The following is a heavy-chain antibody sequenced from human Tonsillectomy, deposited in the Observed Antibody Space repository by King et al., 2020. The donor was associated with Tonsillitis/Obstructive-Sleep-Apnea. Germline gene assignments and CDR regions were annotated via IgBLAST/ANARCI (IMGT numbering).Heavy chain of an antibody. Sequence: PLVQSGAEVKKPGASVKVSCKASRYTFAGFYMHWVRQAPGQGLEWMGCINPTSGGTNYAQKFQGRVTMTRDTSISTAYMELSSLRSDDTAVYYCAREVNKWFDPWGQGSLVTVSS. J-gene: IGHJ5*02. CDR2: INPTSGGT. V-gene: IGHV1-2*02. CDR3: AREVNKWFDP. CDR1: RYTFAGFY.